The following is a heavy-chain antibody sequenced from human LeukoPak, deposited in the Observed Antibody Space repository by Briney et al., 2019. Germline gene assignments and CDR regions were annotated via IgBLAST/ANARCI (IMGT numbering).Heavy chain of an antibody. D-gene: IGHD6-13*01. CDR2: ISWKSDTI. Sequence: GGSLRLSCAASGFTFSDYYMSWIRQAPGKGLEWVSGISWKSDTIGYADSVRGRFTISRDNAKNSLYLQMNSLRVQDTALYYCVKDFGSTWVHYFDYWGQGTLVTVSS. J-gene: IGHJ4*02. V-gene: IGHV3-9*01. CDR3: VKDFGSTWVHYFDY. CDR1: GFTFSDYY.